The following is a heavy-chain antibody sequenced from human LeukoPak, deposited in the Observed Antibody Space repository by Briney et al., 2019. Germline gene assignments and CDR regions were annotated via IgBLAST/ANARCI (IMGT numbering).Heavy chain of an antibody. CDR3: ARLDQEICGGDCHYFDY. Sequence: PSETLSLTCTVSGGSISSYYWSWIRQPPGKGLEWIGYIYYSGSTNYNPSLKSRVTISVDTSKNQFSLKLSSVTAADTAVYYCARLDQEICGGDCHYFDYWGQGTLVTVSS. D-gene: IGHD2-21*02. J-gene: IGHJ4*02. CDR2: IYYSGST. CDR1: GGSISSYY. V-gene: IGHV4-59*08.